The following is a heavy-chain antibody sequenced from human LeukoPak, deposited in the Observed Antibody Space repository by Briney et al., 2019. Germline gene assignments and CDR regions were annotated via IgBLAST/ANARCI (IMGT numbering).Heavy chain of an antibody. CDR1: GFTFSSYS. Sequence: PGGSLRLSCAASGFTFSSYSMNWVRQAPGKGLEWVPSISSSSSYIYYADSVKGRFTISRDNAKNSLYLQMNSLRAEDTAVYYCARDDYCSSTSCYTGRGVGYYYGMDVWGQGTTVTVSS. D-gene: IGHD2-2*02. J-gene: IGHJ6*02. CDR3: ARDDYCSSTSCYTGRGVGYYYGMDV. CDR2: ISSSSSYI. V-gene: IGHV3-21*01.